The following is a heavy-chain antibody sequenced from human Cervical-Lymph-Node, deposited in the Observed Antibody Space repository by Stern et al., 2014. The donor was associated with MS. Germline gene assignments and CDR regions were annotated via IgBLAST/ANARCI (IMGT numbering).Heavy chain of an antibody. CDR1: GFNFSSYW. CDR3: VRVASSVITTFGTMTLRGYYFDY. Sequence: EVQLVESGGGLVQPGGSLRLSCASSGFNFSSYWMTWVRQAPGKGLDWVANIKQDGSEKYYMDSVKGRLTISRDNAKNSLYLQMNSLRAEDTAVYYCVRVASSVITTFGTMTLRGYYFDYWGQGTLVTVSS. CDR2: IKQDGSEK. J-gene: IGHJ4*02. V-gene: IGHV3-7*01. D-gene: IGHD3-3*01.